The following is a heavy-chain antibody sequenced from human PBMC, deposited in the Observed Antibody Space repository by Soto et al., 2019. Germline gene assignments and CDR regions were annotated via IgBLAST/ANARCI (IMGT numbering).Heavy chain of an antibody. D-gene: IGHD4-17*01. V-gene: IGHV3-7*05. J-gene: IGHJ6*02. CDR3: ARDPYNYGDYGYGMDV. CDR2: IKKDGSEK. CDR1: GFTFSNYW. Sequence: GGSLRLSCVVSGFTFSNYWMSWVRQAPGKGLEWVANIKKDGSEKVYVDSVKGRFTISRDNAEDSLSLQMNSLRAEDAAVYYCARDPYNYGDYGYGMDVWGQGTTVPVSS.